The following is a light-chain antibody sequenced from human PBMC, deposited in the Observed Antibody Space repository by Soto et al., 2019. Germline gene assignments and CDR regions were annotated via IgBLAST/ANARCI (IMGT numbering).Light chain of an antibody. CDR2: DVS. CDR3: SSYTSASTPLV. V-gene: IGLV2-14*01. CDR1: GSDDGDYNY. Sequence: QSALTQPASVSGSPGQSITISCTGTGSDDGDYNYVSWYQQHPGKDPKIMIYDVSNRPSGVSNRFSGSKFGNTASLTISGLQAEDEAYYYCSSYTSASTPLVFGGGTQLTVL. J-gene: IGLJ2*01.